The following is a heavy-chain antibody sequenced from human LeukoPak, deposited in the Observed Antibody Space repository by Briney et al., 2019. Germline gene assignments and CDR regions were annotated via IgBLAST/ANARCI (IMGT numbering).Heavy chain of an antibody. CDR3: ARGEDDWLGPIGYWFDP. J-gene: IGHJ5*02. CDR2: ISNSGNTI. V-gene: IGHV3-48*01. Sequence: HPGGSLRLSCAASGFTFSSYSMNWVRQAPGKGLEWVSYISNSGNTIKSADSVKGRFTISRDNAKNSVYLQMNSLRAEDTAVYYCARGEDDWLGPIGYWFDPWGQGTLVTVSS. D-gene: IGHD3-9*01. CDR1: GFTFSSYS.